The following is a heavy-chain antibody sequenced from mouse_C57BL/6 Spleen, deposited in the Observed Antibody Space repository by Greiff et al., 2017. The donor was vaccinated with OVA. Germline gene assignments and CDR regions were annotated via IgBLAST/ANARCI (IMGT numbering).Heavy chain of an antibody. CDR2: INPNNGGT. CDR3: ARERDDYRYFDV. CDR1: GYTFTDYN. V-gene: IGHV1-18*01. D-gene: IGHD2-3*01. Sequence: VQLKESGPELVKPGASVKIPCKASGYTFTDYNMDWVKQSHGKSLEWIGDINPNNGGTIYNQKFKGKATLTVDKSSSTAYMELRSLTSEDTAVYYCARERDDYRYFDVWGTGTTVTVSS. J-gene: IGHJ1*03.